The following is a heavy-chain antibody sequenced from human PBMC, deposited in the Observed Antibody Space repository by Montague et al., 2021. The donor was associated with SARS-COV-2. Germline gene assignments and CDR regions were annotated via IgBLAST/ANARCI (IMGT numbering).Heavy chain of an antibody. V-gene: IGHV4-34*01. CDR2: INYSGYT. CDR3: ASAPRYSFGFWAY. J-gene: IGHJ4*02. D-gene: IGHD5-12*01. Sequence: SETLSLTCAVYGASSSNYYWSWIRQSPGKGLEWVGEINYSGYTDYNPSLESRLTISLDSSKKQFSLKMTSVTAADTAIYYCASAPRYSFGFWAYWGQGTLVSVSS. CDR1: GASSSNYY.